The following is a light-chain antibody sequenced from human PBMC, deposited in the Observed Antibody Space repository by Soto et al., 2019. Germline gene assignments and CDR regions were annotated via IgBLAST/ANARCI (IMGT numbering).Light chain of an antibody. CDR2: EVN. CDR3: SSYGGYNNVV. CDR1: SSDVANYNY. V-gene: IGLV2-8*01. J-gene: IGLJ1*01. Sequence: QSALTQPRSVSGSPGQSVTISCTRTSSDVANYNYVSWYQQHPGKAPKLIIHEVNQRPSGVPDRFSGSKSGNTASLTVSGLQAEDEGTYYCSSYGGYNNVVFGTGTKVTVL.